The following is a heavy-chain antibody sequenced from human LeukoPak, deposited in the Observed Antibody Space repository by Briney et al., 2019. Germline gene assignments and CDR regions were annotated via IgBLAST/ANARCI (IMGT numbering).Heavy chain of an antibody. CDR1: GGSINSSSYY. D-gene: IGHD1-1*01. Sequence: SEALSLTCTVSGGSINSSSYYWGWVRQPPGKGLEWIGSMYYRGSTYYNPSLKSRVTISVDTSKNQFSLKLSSVTAADTAVYYCARDAGHQLSRRNYYAMDVWGQGTTVTVSS. CDR3: ARDAGHQLSRRNYYAMDV. CDR2: MYYRGST. V-gene: IGHV4-39*07. J-gene: IGHJ6*02.